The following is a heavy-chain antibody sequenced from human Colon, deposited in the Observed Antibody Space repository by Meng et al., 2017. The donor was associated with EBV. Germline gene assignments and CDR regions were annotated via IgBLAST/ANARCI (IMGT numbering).Heavy chain of an antibody. CDR3: ARLYCSGGSCYTIDY. Sequence: QVWLGQSWSELKKPGAAVKVSCKASGYTFTSYAMNWVRQAPGQGLEWMGWINTNTGNPTYAQGFTGRFVFSLDTSVSTAYLQISSLKAADTAVYYCARLYCSGGSCYTIDYWGQGTLVTVSS. D-gene: IGHD2-15*01. J-gene: IGHJ4*02. V-gene: IGHV7-4-1*02. CDR2: INTNTGNP. CDR1: GYTFTSYA.